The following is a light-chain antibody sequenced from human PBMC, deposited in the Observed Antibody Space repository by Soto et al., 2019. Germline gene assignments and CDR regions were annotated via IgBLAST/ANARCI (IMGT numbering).Light chain of an antibody. Sequence: AIRMTRSPSSLSAYTGDRVTVTCRASQGINSYLAWYQQKPGKAPNLLIYAASTLQSGVPSRFSGSGSGTDFTLTISCLQSEDFATYYCQQYYSFPFTFGPGTKVDIK. V-gene: IGKV1-8*01. J-gene: IGKJ3*01. CDR2: AAS. CDR1: QGINSY. CDR3: QQYYSFPFT.